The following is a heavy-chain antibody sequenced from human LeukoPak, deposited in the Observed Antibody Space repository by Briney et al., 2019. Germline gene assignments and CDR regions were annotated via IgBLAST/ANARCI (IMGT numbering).Heavy chain of an antibody. D-gene: IGHD2-15*01. J-gene: IGHJ4*02. Sequence: ASVKVSCKASGYTFTAYNFHWVREAPGQGLEWMGWISPNSGGTNYAQKFQGRVTMTRDTSIGTAYMELRSLRSDDTAVYYCARGGGTAHFDYWGQGTLVTVSS. V-gene: IGHV1-2*02. CDR1: GYTFTAYN. CDR3: ARGGGTAHFDY. CDR2: ISPNSGGT.